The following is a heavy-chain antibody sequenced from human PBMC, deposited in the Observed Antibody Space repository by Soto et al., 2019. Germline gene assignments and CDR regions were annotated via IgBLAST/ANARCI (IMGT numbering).Heavy chain of an antibody. CDR1: GYTLTGYY. CDR2: INPNSGGT. J-gene: IGHJ4*02. V-gene: IGHV1-2*04. Sequence: ASVKVSCKASGYTLTGYYMRWVRQAPGQGLEWMGWINPNSGGTNYAQKFQGWVTMTRDTSISTAYMELSRLRSDGTAVYYCGRDRPYIPIFCPVIEGPWGQEPLVPV. D-gene: IGHD3-9*01. CDR3: GRDRPYIPIFCPVIEGP.